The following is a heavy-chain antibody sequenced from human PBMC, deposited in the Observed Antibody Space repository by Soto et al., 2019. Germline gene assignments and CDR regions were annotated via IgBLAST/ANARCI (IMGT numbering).Heavy chain of an antibody. CDR2: INPNSGGT. CDR3: ARDRSIQENAFDI. Sequence: ASVKVSCKASGYTLTGYYMHWVRQAPGQGLEWMGWINPNSGGTNYAQKFQGWVTMTRDTSISTAYMELSRLRSDDTAVYYCARDRSIQENAFDIWGQGTMVTVS. V-gene: IGHV1-2*04. CDR1: GYTLTGYY. D-gene: IGHD5-18*01. J-gene: IGHJ3*02.